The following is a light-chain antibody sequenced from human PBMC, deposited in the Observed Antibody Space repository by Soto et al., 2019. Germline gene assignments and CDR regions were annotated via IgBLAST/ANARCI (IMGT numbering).Light chain of an antibody. CDR1: HSVSSNY. J-gene: IGKJ5*01. CDR3: HPYGTFPIN. Sequence: EVVSTRSPGTLSLAPGEIATLSCSSSHSVSSNYLAWYQQKPGQAPRLLISGASSRAAGISDKFSGSRYGTDFALTIRRLEPDDSAVHFCHPYGTFPINCGQGTRLEIK. V-gene: IGKV3-20*01. CDR2: GAS.